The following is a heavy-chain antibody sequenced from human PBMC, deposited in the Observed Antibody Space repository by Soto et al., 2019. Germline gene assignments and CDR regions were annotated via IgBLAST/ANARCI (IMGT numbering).Heavy chain of an antibody. CDR3: AKDFSTQVWFVKHFYYKGMDV. J-gene: IGHJ6*02. CDR1: GFPFNNYA. V-gene: IGHV3-23*01. Sequence: GGSLRLSCAASGFPFNNYAMSWVRQAPGKGLEWVSTITDSGRSTFYADSVRGRFTISRDKSKNTLYLQMNSLSAEDTALYYCAKDFSTQVWFVKHFYYKGMDVWGQGTTVTVSS. D-gene: IGHD5-18*01. CDR2: ITDSGRST.